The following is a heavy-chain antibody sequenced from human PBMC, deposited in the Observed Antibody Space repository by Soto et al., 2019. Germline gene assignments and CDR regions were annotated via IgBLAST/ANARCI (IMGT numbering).Heavy chain of an antibody. V-gene: IGHV3-15*01. D-gene: IGHD3-10*01. CDR3: TTDYYGSGSYYMPRFDY. CDR1: GVTVSNAW. J-gene: IGHJ4*02. CDR2: IKSKTDGGTT. Sequence: GGSLRLCCAACGVTVSNAWMSWVRQAPGKGLEWVGRIKSKTDGGTTDYAAPVKGRFTISRDDSKNTLYLQMNSLKTEDTAVYYCTTDYYGSGSYYMPRFDYWGQGTLVTVS.